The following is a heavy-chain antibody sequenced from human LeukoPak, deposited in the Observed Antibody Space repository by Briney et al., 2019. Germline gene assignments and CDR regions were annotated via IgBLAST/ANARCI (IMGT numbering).Heavy chain of an antibody. CDR3: AKDYRHYYDSSGYYYYYYYGMDV. J-gene: IGHJ6*02. CDR1: GFTFSSYA. Sequence: GGSLRLSCAASGFTFSSYAMSWVRQAPGKGLEWVSAISGSGGSTYYADSVKGRFTISRDNSKNTLYLQMNSLGAEDTVVYYCAKDYRHYYDSSGYYYYYYYGMDVWGQGTTVTVSS. V-gene: IGHV3-23*01. D-gene: IGHD3-22*01. CDR2: ISGSGGST.